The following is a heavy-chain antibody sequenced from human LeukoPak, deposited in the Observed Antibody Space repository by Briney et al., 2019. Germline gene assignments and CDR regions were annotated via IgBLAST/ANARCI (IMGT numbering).Heavy chain of an antibody. Sequence: PSETLSLTCAVYGGSFSGYYWSWIRQPPGKGLEWIGEINHSGSTNYNPSLKSRVTISVDTSKNQFSLKLSSVTAADTAAYYCARHHYDSSGYYFVDYWGQGTLVTVSS. CDR2: INHSGST. J-gene: IGHJ4*02. CDR1: GGSFSGYY. CDR3: ARHHYDSSGYYFVDY. D-gene: IGHD3-22*01. V-gene: IGHV4-34*01.